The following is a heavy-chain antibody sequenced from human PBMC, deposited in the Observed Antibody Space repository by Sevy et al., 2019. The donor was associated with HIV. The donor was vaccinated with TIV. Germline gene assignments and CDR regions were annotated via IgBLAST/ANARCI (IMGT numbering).Heavy chain of an antibody. V-gene: IGHV3-23*01. CDR2: ISVTSART. D-gene: IGHD2-21*02. J-gene: IGHJ3*02. CDR1: GFTFSNYG. Sequence: GGSLRLSCVGSGFTFSNYGMTWVRQAPGKGLEWVSSISVTSARTYYADSVRGRFTVSRDNPENMLYLQMNSLRAEDTAVYYCAKDPNDCCHSFDIWGQGTLVTVSS. CDR3: AKDPNDCCHSFDI.